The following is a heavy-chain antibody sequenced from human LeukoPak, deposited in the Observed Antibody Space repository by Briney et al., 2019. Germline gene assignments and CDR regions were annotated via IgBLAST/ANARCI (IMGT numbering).Heavy chain of an antibody. CDR3: ARGVTDIVVVPAAIGWGYYYYGMDV. J-gene: IGHJ6*02. CDR2: ISYSGNT. V-gene: IGHV4-39*07. D-gene: IGHD2-2*01. Sequence: SETLSLTCTVSGGSIISSDYHWGWVRQPPGKGLEWIGTISYSGNTDYNPSLRSRVTISVDTSNNQFSLKLSSVTAADTAVYYCARGVTDIVVVPAAIGWGYYYYGMDVWGQGTTVTVSS. CDR1: GGSIISSDYH.